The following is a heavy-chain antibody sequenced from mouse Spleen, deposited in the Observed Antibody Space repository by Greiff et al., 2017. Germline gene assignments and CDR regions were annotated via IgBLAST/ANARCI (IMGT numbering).Heavy chain of an antibody. Sequence: QVQLQQSGAELVRPGTSVKVSCKASGYAFTNYLIEWVKQRPGQGLEWIGVINPGSGGTNYNEKFKGKATLTADKSSSTAYMQLSSLTSEDSAVYFCARSGFGMFAYWGQGTLVTVSA. CDR3: ARSGFGMFAY. CDR1: GYAFTNYL. V-gene: IGHV1-54*01. CDR2: INPGSGGT. J-gene: IGHJ3*01. D-gene: IGHD1-1*01.